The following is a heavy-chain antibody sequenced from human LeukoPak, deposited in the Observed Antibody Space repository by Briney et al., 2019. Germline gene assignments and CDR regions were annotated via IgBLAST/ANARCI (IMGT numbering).Heavy chain of an antibody. Sequence: SETLSLTCTVSGGSISSSSYPWGWIRQPPGKGLEWIGSIYYSGSTYYNPSLKSRVTISVDTSKNQFSLKLSSVTAAGTAVYYCARSRYIAAAGVDPWGQGTLVTVSS. J-gene: IGHJ5*02. CDR1: GGSISSSSYP. CDR2: IYYSGST. CDR3: ARSRYIAAAGVDP. V-gene: IGHV4-39*01. D-gene: IGHD6-13*01.